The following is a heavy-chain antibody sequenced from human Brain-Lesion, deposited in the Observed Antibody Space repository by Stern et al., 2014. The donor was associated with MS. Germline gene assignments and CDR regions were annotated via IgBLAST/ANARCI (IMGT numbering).Heavy chain of an antibody. V-gene: IGHV3-21*01. D-gene: IGHD2-2*01. J-gene: IGHJ6*02. CDR2: ISVGTDYI. CDR3: ARVYCSGTNCFYYYYGMDV. Sequence: DQLVQSGGGLVKPGGSLRLSCEASGFTFNSYSMNWVRQAPGKGLEWVSSISVGTDYIYYADSVKGRFTISRDNAKNSLFLQMNTLRAEDTGVYYCARVYCSGTNCFYYYYGMDVWGQGTTVTVSS. CDR1: GFTFNSYS.